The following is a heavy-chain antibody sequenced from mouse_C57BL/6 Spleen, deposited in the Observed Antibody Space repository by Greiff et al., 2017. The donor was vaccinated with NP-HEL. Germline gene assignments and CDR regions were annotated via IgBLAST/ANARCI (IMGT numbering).Heavy chain of an antibody. CDR2: INPSNGGT. CDR1: GYTFTSYW. J-gene: IGHJ4*01. CDR3: ARNGWLLYYAMDY. V-gene: IGHV1-53*01. Sequence: VQLQQPGTELVKPGASVKLSCKASGYTFTSYWMHWVKQRPGQGLEWIGNINPSNGGTNYNEKFKSKATLTVDKSSSTAYMQLSSLTSEDSAVYYCARNGWLLYYAMDYWGQGTSVTVSS. D-gene: IGHD2-3*01.